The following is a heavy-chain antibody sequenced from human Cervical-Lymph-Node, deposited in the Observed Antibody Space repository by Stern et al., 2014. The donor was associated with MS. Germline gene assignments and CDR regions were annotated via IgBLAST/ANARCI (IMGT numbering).Heavy chain of an antibody. J-gene: IGHJ3*01. D-gene: IGHD2-15*01. CDR3: AVLPPKGHCSGGTCDDYGFDF. CDR2: IYPGDSDT. Sequence: EVHLVESGAEVRKPGESLKISCKGSGYRFTSFWIGWVRQMPGKGLEWMGVIYPGDSDTRYSPSFQGQVTISADKSVSTAYLQWSSLKAADTAMYYCAVLPPKGHCSGGTCDDYGFDFWGQGTMVIVSS. CDR1: GYRFTSFW. V-gene: IGHV5-51*01.